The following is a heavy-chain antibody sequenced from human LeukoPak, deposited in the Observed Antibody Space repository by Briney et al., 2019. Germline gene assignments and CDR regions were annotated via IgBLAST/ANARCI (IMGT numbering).Heavy chain of an antibody. CDR2: IYYTGST. D-gene: IGHD3-22*01. CDR3: AREGSSGYYSNFDY. Sequence: ETLSLTCTVSGGTIRSYDWSWIRQPPGKGLEWIGYIYYTGSTNYNPSLKSRLTISVDTSKNQFSLKLSSVTAADTAVYYCAREGSSGYYSNFDYWGQGTLVTVSS. V-gene: IGHV4-59*01. J-gene: IGHJ4*02. CDR1: GGTIRSYD.